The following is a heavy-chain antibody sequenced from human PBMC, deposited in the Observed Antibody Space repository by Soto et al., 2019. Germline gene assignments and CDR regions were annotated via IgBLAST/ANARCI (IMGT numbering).Heavy chain of an antibody. CDR3: ARGGVFFFAAPTNPFDY. D-gene: IGHD3-10*01. V-gene: IGHV1-8*01. Sequence: ASVKVSCKPSGDTFSSYSFSWVRQATGQGLEWMGWMNPNSGNTGYAQKFQGRVTMTRNTSISTAYMELSSLRSEDTAVYYCARGGVFFFAAPTNPFDYWGQGTLVTVSS. J-gene: IGHJ4*02. CDR1: GDTFSSYS. CDR2: MNPNSGNT.